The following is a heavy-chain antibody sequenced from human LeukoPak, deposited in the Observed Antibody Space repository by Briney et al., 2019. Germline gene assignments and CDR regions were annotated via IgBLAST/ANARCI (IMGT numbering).Heavy chain of an antibody. CDR1: GGSISSGGYY. V-gene: IGHV4-61*08. CDR3: AREQTGTRGYYFDY. Sequence: SETLSLTCTVSGGSISSGGYYWSWIRQHPGKGLEWFGYIYYSGSTYYDPSLKSRVTISVDTSKNQFSLKLSSVTAADTAVYYCAREQTGTRGYYFDYWGQGTLVTVSS. CDR2: IYYSGST. D-gene: IGHD1-1*01. J-gene: IGHJ4*02.